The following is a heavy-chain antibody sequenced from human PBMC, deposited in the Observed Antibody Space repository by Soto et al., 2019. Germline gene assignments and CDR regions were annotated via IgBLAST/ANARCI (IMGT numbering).Heavy chain of an antibody. J-gene: IGHJ4*02. CDR1: GFTFSTYW. D-gene: IGHD1-1*01. CDR2: IKQDGSER. V-gene: IGHV3-7*01. CDR3: ATDSGTSDY. Sequence: TGGSLRLSCAASGFTFSTYWMSWVRQAPGKGLEWVANIKQDGSERYYVDSVKGRFTISRDNAKNSLSLQMNSLRAEDTAVYYCATDSGTSDYWGQGTLVTVSS.